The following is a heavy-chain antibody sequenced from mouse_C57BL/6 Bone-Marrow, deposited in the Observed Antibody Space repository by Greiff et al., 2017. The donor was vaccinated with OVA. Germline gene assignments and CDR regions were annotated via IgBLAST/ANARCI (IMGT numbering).Heavy chain of an antibody. CDR2: ISSGGSYT. CDR1: GFTFSSYG. D-gene: IGHD1-1*01. Sequence: EVQVVESGGDLVKPGGSLKLSCAASGFTFSSYGMSWVRQTPDKRLEWVATISSGGSYTYYPDSVKGRVTISRDNAKNPLSLQMSSLKSEDTAMYYWARHGDYGSFFDYWGQGTTLTVSS. CDR3: ARHGDYGSFFDY. V-gene: IGHV5-6*01. J-gene: IGHJ2*01.